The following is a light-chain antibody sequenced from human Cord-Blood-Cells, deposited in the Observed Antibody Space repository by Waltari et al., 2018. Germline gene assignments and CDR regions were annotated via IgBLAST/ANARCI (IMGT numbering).Light chain of an antibody. CDR1: QSVLYSSNNRNY. J-gene: IGKJ1*01. CDR2: CAS. CDR3: QQYDSTPRT. V-gene: IGKV4-1*01. Sequence: EILMTHSPDSLAVSLRERATITPASRQSVLYSSNNRNYLAWYQQKPGQPPKLLIYCASTRESGIPDRFSGSGSGTDFSLTISSLQAEDVAVYYCQQYDSTPRTFGQGTKVEIK.